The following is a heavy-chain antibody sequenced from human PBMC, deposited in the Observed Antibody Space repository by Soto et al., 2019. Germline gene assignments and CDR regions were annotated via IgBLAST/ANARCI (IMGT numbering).Heavy chain of an antibody. D-gene: IGHD1-26*01. CDR3: AREGDSGSYFGTPPTFDY. CDR2: TYYRSKWYN. J-gene: IGHJ4*02. Sequence: SQTLSLTCAISGDSVSSNSAAWNWIRQSPSRGLEWLGRTYYRSKWYNDYAVSVRSRITINPDTSKNQFSLQLNSVTPEDTAVYYCAREGDSGSYFGTPPTFDYWGQGTMVTVSS. V-gene: IGHV6-1*01. CDR1: GDSVSSNSAA.